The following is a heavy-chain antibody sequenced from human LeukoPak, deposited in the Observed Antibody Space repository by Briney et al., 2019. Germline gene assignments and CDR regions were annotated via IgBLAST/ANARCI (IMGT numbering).Heavy chain of an antibody. CDR2: IYHSGST. D-gene: IGHD5-24*01. J-gene: IGHJ4*02. Sequence: PSETLSLTCTVSGHSISSGYYWGWIRQPPGKGLECIGSIYHSGSTYYNPSLKSRVTISVDTSKNQFSLKLSSVTAADTAVYYCARVRGRDGYNRFDYWGQGTLVTVSS. CDR3: ARVRGRDGYNRFDY. CDR1: GHSISSGYY. V-gene: IGHV4-38-2*02.